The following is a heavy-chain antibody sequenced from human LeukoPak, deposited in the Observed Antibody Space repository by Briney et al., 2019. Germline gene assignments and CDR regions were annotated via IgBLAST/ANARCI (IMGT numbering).Heavy chain of an antibody. CDR2: ISGSGGST. CDR1: GFTFDDYG. CDR3: AKRTYYYDSSGYNFDY. J-gene: IGHJ4*02. V-gene: IGHV3-23*01. Sequence: GGSLRLSCAASGFTFDDYGMSWVRQAPGKGLEWVSAISGSGGSTYYADSVKGRFTISRDNSKNTLYLQMNSLRAEDTAVYYCAKRTYYYDSSGYNFDYWGQGTLVTVSS. D-gene: IGHD3-22*01.